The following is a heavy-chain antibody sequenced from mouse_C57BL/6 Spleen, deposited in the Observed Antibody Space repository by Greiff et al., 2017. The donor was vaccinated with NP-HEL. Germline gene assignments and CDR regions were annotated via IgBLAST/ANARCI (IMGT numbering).Heavy chain of an antibody. CDR3: AKSGGNYEVPFDY. J-gene: IGHJ2*01. Sequence: QVQLQQPGAELVKPGASVKLSCKASGYTFTSYWMHWVKQRPGRGLEWIGRIDPKSGGTKYNEKFKSKATLTVDKPSSTAYMQLSSLTSEDSSVYYCAKSGGNYEVPFDYWGQGTTLTVSS. CDR2: IDPKSGGT. D-gene: IGHD2-1*01. CDR1: GYTFTSYW. V-gene: IGHV1-72*01.